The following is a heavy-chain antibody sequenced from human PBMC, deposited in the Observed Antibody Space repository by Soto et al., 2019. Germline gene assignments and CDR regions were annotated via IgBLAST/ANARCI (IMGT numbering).Heavy chain of an antibody. CDR1: GVSISSSKNY. CDR3: SIRYCFGSGKYAVDV. D-gene: IGHD3-10*01. Sequence: SETLSLTCTVSGVSISSSKNYWGWIRQPPGKGLEWIGTISYSGSTYYNPSLDGRVIISADTSKNQFSLKLTSLTAADTAVYYCSIRYCFGSGKYAVDVWGQGTMVTVSS. V-gene: IGHV4-39*01. J-gene: IGHJ6*02. CDR2: ISYSGST.